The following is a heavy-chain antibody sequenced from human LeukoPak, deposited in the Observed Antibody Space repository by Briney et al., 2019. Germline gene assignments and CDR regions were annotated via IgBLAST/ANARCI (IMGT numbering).Heavy chain of an antibody. CDR2: IYHSGST. V-gene: IGHV4-38-2*02. CDR3: ARGGKYYYDSSAGGPFDY. J-gene: IGHJ4*02. CDR1: GYSFSSGYY. D-gene: IGHD3-22*01. Sequence: SETLSLTCTVSGYSFSSGYYWGWIRQPPGKGLEWIGSIYHSGSTYYNPSLKSRVTISVDTSKNQFSLKLSSVTAADTAVYYCARGGKYYYDSSAGGPFDYWGQGTLVTVSS.